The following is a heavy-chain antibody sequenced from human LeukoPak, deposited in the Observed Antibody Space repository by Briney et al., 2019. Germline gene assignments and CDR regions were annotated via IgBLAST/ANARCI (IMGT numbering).Heavy chain of an antibody. J-gene: IGHJ4*02. Sequence: GGSLRLSCAASGFTVSTSHMTWVRQAPGKGLEWVSVIYRGSSTYYTDSVKGRFTIFNDNSKNTLYLQMDSLRAEDTAVYYCARFWDGSVDYWGQGTLVTVSS. CDR2: IYRGSST. CDR1: GFTVSTSH. D-gene: IGHD3-10*01. CDR3: ARFWDGSVDY. V-gene: IGHV3-53*01.